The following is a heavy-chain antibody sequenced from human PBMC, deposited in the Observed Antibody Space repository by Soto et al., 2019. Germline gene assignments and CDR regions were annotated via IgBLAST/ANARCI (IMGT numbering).Heavy chain of an antibody. D-gene: IGHD6-13*01. CDR2: INWNSGSI. J-gene: IGHJ1*01. CDR1: VFTFDDYA. CDR3: VKDESINWYSGHFRH. Sequence: GWALRVACASSVFTFDDYAMQWVRQVPGKGLEWVSGINWNSGSIGYGDSVKGRFAISRDNAKNSLHLQMNSLSAEDTAFYYCVKDESINWYSGHFRHWGQGTLVTVSS. V-gene: IGHV3-9*01.